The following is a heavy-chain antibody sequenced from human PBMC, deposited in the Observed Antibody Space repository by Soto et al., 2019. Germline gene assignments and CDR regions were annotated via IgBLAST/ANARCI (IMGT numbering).Heavy chain of an antibody. CDR3: ARSGVTTARNYYYYYYMDV. V-gene: IGHV6-1*01. Sequence: SPTLSLTFAISGDGVANNSAAWNSIRQSPSRGLEWLGRTYYRSKWYNDYAVSVKSRITINPDTSKNQFSLQLNSVTPEDTAVYYCARSGVTTARNYYYYYYMDVWGKGTTVTVSS. J-gene: IGHJ6*03. CDR1: GDGVANNSAA. D-gene: IGHD4-17*01. CDR2: TYYRSKWYN.